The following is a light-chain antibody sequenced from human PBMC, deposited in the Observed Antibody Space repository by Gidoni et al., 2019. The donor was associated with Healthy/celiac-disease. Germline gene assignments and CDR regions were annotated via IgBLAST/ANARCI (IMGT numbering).Light chain of an antibody. CDR3: QQRSNWPP. J-gene: IGKJ4*01. Sequence: EIVLTQSPATLSLSPGERATLSCRASQSVSSYLAWYQQKPVQAPRLLIYDASNRATGIPARFSGSGSGTDFTLTISSLEPEDFAVYYCQQRSNWPPFGGGTKVEIK. V-gene: IGKV3-11*01. CDR2: DAS. CDR1: QSVSSY.